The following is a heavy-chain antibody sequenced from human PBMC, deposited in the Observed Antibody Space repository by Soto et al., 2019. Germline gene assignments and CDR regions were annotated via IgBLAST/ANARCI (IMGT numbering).Heavy chain of an antibody. CDR2: ISSSSSYI. Sequence: LRLSCAASGFTFSSYSMNWVRQAPGKGLEWVSSISSSSSYIYYADSVKGRFTISRDNAKNSLYLQMNSLRAEDTAVYYCARRVGSSGYYAFDIWGQGTMVTVSS. D-gene: IGHD3-22*01. CDR3: ARRVGSSGYYAFDI. CDR1: GFTFSSYS. J-gene: IGHJ3*02. V-gene: IGHV3-21*01.